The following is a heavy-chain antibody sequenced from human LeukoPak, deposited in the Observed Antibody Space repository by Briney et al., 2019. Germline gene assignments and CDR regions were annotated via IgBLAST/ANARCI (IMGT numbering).Heavy chain of an antibody. CDR1: GYTFTSYY. CDR3: AREGGTVTTSRAFDI. CDR2: IIPIFGTA. V-gene: IGHV1-69*06. D-gene: IGHD4-17*01. J-gene: IGHJ3*02. Sequence: GASVKVSCKASGYTFTSYYMHWVRQAPGQGLEWMGGIIPIFGTANYAQKFQGRVTITADKSTSTAYMELSSLRSEDTAVYYCAREGGTVTTSRAFDIWGQGTMVTVSS.